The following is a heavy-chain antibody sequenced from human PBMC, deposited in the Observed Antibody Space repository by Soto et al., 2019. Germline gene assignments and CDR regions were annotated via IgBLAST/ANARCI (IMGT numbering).Heavy chain of an antibody. CDR3: ARDLGRFNFGSAYFAY. D-gene: IGHD3-10*01. CDR2: IWSDGSEK. J-gene: IGHJ4*02. CDR1: GFTFSSNG. V-gene: IGHV3-33*01. Sequence: GGSLRLSCAASGFTFSSNGMHWVRQAPGKGLEWVAVIWSDGSEKYYADSVKGRFSISRDNSKNTLYLHMDSLRAEDTAVYYCARDLGRFNFGSAYFAYWGQGTLVTVSS.